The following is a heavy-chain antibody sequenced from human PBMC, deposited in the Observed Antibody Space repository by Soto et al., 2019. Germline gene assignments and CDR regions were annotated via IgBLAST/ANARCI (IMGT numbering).Heavy chain of an antibody. Sequence: SETLSLTCTVSGGSISPNYWNWIRQSPGKGPEWIGYVYHSGTTNYNPSLESRVTMSLDTSKNQFSLKLSAVTTADTAVYYCATLPPGGPYRGVFDYWSQGTLVTVS. D-gene: IGHD3-10*01. CDR2: VYHSGTT. CDR3: ATLPPGGPYRGVFDY. J-gene: IGHJ4*02. CDR1: GGSISPNY. V-gene: IGHV4-59*01.